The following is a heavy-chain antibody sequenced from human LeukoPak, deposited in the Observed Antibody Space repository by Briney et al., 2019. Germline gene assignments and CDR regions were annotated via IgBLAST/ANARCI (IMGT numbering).Heavy chain of an antibody. CDR2: INPNSGGT. D-gene: IGHD3-22*01. CDR3: ARTYYDSSGYVPFDY. V-gene: IGHV1-2*02. Sequence: ASVKVSCKASGYTXTGYYMHWVRQASGQGLEWMGWINPNSGGTNYAQKFQGRVTMTRDTSISTAYMELSRLRSDDTAVYYCARTYYDSSGYVPFDYWGQGTLVTVSS. CDR1: GYTXTGYY. J-gene: IGHJ4*02.